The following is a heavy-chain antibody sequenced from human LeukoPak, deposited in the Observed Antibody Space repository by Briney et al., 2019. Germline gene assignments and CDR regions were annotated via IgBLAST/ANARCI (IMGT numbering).Heavy chain of an antibody. CDR2: MNPNSGNT. Sequence: ASVKISSKTSGDTFTTYDINWVRHATGQKLEWMGGMNPNSGNTSYAQKLQGRVTITRNTSVNTDYMELRSLRSEDTAVYYCERHYADYVLGVDWFDPWGQGTLVTVSS. D-gene: IGHD4-17*01. CDR1: GDTFTTYD. CDR3: ERHYADYVLGVDWFDP. V-gene: IGHV1-8*03. J-gene: IGHJ5*02.